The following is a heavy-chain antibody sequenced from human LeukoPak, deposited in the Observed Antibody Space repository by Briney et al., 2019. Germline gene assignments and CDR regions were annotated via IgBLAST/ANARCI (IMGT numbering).Heavy chain of an antibody. CDR1: GYTFTSYG. Sequence: ASVKVSCKASGYTFTSYGISWVRQAPGQGLEWMGWISAYNGNTNYAQKLQGRVTMTEDTSTDTAYMELSSLRSEDTAVYYCATDTPSSWYGLVRYWGQGTLVTVSS. D-gene: IGHD6-13*01. CDR2: ISAYNGNT. CDR3: ATDTPSSWYGLVRY. V-gene: IGHV1-18*01. J-gene: IGHJ4*02.